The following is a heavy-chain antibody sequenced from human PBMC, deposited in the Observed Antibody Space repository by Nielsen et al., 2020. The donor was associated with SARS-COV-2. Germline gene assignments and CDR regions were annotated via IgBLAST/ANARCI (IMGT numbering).Heavy chain of an antibody. CDR2: IVVGSGNT. Sequence: SVKVSCKASGFTFTSSAMQWVRQARGQRLEWIGWIVVGSGNTNYAQKFQERVTITRDMSTNTAYMELSSLRSEDTAVYYCATSYDFWTSGDYWGQGTLVTVSS. V-gene: IGHV1-58*02. CDR1: GFTFTSSA. CDR3: ATSYDFWTSGDY. D-gene: IGHD3-3*01. J-gene: IGHJ4*02.